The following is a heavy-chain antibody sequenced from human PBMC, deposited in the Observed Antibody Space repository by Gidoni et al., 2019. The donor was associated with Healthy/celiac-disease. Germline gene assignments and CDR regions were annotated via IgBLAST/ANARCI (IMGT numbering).Heavy chain of an antibody. D-gene: IGHD6-13*01. CDR1: GGCSTGYY. Sequence: QVQLQQWGAAPSKPSATLSLTCAVYGGCSTGYYRSWIRQPPGKGLEWIGEINHSGSTNYNPSLKSRVTISVDTSKNQFSLKLSSVTAADTAVYYCAGQSGSSWSKNRMYNWFDPWGQGTLVTVSS. CDR2: INHSGST. J-gene: IGHJ5*02. CDR3: AGQSGSSWSKNRMYNWFDP. V-gene: IGHV4-34*01.